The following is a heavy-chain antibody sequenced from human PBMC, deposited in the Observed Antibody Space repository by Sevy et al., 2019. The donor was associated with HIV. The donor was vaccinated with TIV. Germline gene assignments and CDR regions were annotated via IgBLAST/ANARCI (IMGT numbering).Heavy chain of an antibody. CDR2: ISWNSGSI. J-gene: IGHJ4*02. D-gene: IGHD3-10*01. Sequence: LRLSCAASGFTFDDYAMHWVRQAPGKGLEWVSGISWNSGSIGYADSVKGRFTISRDNAKNSLYLQMNSLRAEDTALYYCAKGSRGSGSFLLSVPDYWGQGTLVTVSS. CDR3: AKGSRGSGSFLLSVPDY. V-gene: IGHV3-9*01. CDR1: GFTFDDYA.